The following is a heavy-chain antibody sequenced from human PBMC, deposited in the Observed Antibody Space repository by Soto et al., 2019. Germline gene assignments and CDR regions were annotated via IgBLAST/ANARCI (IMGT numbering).Heavy chain of an antibody. Sequence: EVQLVESGGGLVQPGGSLRLSCAASGFTFSSYWMSWVRQAPGKGLEWVANIKQDGSEKYYVDSVKGRFTISRDNAKNSLYLQMNSLRAEDTAVYYCAREVRLDYGDTDAFDIWGQGTMVTVSS. CDR2: IKQDGSEK. D-gene: IGHD4-17*01. J-gene: IGHJ3*02. V-gene: IGHV3-7*01. CDR3: AREVRLDYGDTDAFDI. CDR1: GFTFSSYW.